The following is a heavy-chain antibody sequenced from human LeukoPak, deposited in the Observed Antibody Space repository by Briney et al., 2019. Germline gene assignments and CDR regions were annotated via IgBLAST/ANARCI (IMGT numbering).Heavy chain of an antibody. Sequence: KPSETLSLTCTVSGGSINYYYWSWIRQPPGKGLEWIGYIYYSGSTNYNPSLKSRVTISVDTSKNQFSLKLSSVTAADTAVYYCARGGSGYSSGWADFDYWGQGTLVTVSS. CDR3: ARGGSGYSSGWADFDY. CDR2: IYYSGST. CDR1: GGSINYYY. J-gene: IGHJ4*02. V-gene: IGHV4-59*01. D-gene: IGHD6-19*01.